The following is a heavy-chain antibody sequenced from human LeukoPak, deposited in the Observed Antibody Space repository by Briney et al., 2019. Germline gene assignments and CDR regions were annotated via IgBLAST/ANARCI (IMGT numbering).Heavy chain of an antibody. CDR3: AGALITNGYKEHDY. J-gene: IGHJ4*02. Sequence: SETLSLTCTVSGGSISSGDYYWSWIRQPPGKGLEWIGYIYYSGSTYYNPSLKSRVTISIDTSKNQFSLKLSSVTAADTAVYYCAGALITNGYKEHDYWGQGTLVTVSS. V-gene: IGHV4-30-4*02. D-gene: IGHD5-24*01. CDR1: GGSISSGDYY. CDR2: IYYSGST.